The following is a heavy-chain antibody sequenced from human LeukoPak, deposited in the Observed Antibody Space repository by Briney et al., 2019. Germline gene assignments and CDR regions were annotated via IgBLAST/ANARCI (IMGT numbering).Heavy chain of an antibody. CDR2: IKKDGSEK. Sequence: ASVKVSCKASGGTFSSYAISWVRQAPGQGLEWVAIIKKDGSEKYRVDSVKGRFTISRDNAKNSLYLQMNSLRAEDTAVYYCGTGWAVDFWGQGTLVTVSS. D-gene: IGHD2-15*01. V-gene: IGHV3-7*02. J-gene: IGHJ4*02. CDR3: GTGWAVDF. CDR1: GGTFSSYA.